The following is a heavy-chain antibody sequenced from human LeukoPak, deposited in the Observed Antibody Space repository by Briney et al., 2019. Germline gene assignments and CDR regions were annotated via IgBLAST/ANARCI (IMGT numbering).Heavy chain of an antibody. V-gene: IGHV3-23*01. CDR1: GFTFSNYA. J-gene: IGHJ4*02. Sequence: TGGSLRLSCAASGFTFSNYAMSWVRQAPGKGLEWVSAISGSGGSTYYADSVKGRFTISRDNSKNALYLQMNSLRAEDTAVYYCAKFERDGPDWGQGTLVTVSS. CDR3: AKFERDGPD. CDR2: ISGSGGST. D-gene: IGHD2-8*01.